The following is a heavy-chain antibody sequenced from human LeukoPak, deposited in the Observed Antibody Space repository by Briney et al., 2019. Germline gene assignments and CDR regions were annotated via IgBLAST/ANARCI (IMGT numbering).Heavy chain of an antibody. CDR3: ALWEIVHYAFDF. CDR1: GYSFTDYY. J-gene: IGHJ3*01. CDR2: INPNSGGT. D-gene: IGHD5-12*01. Sequence: ASVKVSCKASGYSFTDYYMHWVRQAPGQGLEWMGWINPNSGGTNYAQKFQGRVTMTRDTTISTAYMELNRLRSDDTAVYYCALWEIVHYAFDFWGQGTMVTVSS. V-gene: IGHV1-2*02.